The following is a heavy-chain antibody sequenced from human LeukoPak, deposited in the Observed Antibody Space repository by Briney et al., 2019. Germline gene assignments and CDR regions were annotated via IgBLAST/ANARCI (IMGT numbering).Heavy chain of an antibody. D-gene: IGHD1-14*01. CDR1: GASISSTNW. CDR2: MHHSGRT. CDR3: ARDRNAFDI. V-gene: IGHV4-4*02. J-gene: IGHJ3*02. Sequence: SETLSLTCAISGASISSTNWWIWVRQPPGKGLEWIGEMHHSGRTNYNPSLKSRVTISVDKSKNQFSLKLSSVTAADTAVYYCARDRNAFDIWGQGTMVTVSS.